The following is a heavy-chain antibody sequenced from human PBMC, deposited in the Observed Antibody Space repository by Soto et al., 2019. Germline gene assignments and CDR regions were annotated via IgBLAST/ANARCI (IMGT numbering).Heavy chain of an antibody. CDR1: GFTFSSYG. D-gene: IGHD5-12*01. V-gene: IGHV3-33*01. CDR3: ARDGAVEMATKLYYGMDV. J-gene: IGHJ6*02. CDR2: IWYDGSNK. Sequence: QVQLVESGGGVVQPGRSLRLSCAASGFTFSSYGMQWVRQAPGKGLEWVAVIWYDGSNKYYADSVKGRFTISRDNSKNTLYLQMNSLGAEDTAVYYCARDGAVEMATKLYYGMDVWGQGTTVTVSS.